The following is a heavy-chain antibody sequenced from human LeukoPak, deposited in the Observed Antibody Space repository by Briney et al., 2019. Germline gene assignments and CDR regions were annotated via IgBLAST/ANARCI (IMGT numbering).Heavy chain of an antibody. V-gene: IGHV1-18*01. CDR2: ISAYNGNT. Sequence: GASVKVSCKASGYTFTSYGISWVRQAPGQGLEWMGWISAYNGNTNYAQKLQGRVTMTTDTSTSTAYMELRSLRSDDTAVYYCARDEYYDFWSGHSNYWGQGTLVTVSS. CDR1: GYTFTSYG. D-gene: IGHD3-3*01. J-gene: IGHJ4*02. CDR3: ARDEYYDFWSGHSNY.